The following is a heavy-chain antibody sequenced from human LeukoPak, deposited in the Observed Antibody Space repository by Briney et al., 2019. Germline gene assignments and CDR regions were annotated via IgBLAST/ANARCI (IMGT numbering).Heavy chain of an antibody. D-gene: IGHD3-10*01. V-gene: IGHV1-18*01. CDR3: AKVTLVRRLIIPSLYNWFDP. CDR2: INAYNGHT. J-gene: IGHJ5*02. Sequence: GASVKVSCKASDYTFTSYGISWLRQAPGQGFEWMGWINAYNGHTHYAQRFQGRVTMTTETSTSTAYMDLRSLRSDDTAVYYCAKVTLVRRLIIPSLYNWFDPWGQGTLVTVSS. CDR1: DYTFTSYG.